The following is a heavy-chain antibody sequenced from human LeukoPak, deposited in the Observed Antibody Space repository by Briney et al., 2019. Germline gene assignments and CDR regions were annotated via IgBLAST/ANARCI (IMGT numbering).Heavy chain of an antibody. J-gene: IGHJ3*01. V-gene: IGHV3-9*01. CDR2: ITWNSGEI. D-gene: IGHD3-10*01. Sequence: GGSLRLSCAAAGFTFDNYAMHWVRQAPGKGLEWVSGITWNSGEIDYADSVKGRFTISRDSATKSVYLQMNSLTTEDTALYYCVKEENPYGSGFDAFDLWGQGTMVTVSS. CDR1: GFTFDNYA. CDR3: VKEENPYGSGFDAFDL.